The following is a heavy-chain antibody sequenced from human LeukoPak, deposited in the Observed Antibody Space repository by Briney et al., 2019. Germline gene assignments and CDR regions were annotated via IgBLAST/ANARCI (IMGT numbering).Heavy chain of an antibody. CDR3: ATTFGSSGWTFHY. D-gene: IGHD6-19*01. J-gene: IGHJ4*02. Sequence: GESLKISCKGSGYSFTNYWLGWVRQMPGKGLEWMGIIYPSDSDIKYSPSFQGQVTISADKSISTAYLHWSSLRASDTAMYYCATTFGSSGWTFHYWGQGTLVTVSS. CDR2: IYPSDSDI. CDR1: GYSFTNYW. V-gene: IGHV5-51*01.